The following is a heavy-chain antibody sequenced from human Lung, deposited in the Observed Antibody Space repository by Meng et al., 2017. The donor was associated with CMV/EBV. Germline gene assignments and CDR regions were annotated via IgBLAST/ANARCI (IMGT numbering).Heavy chain of an antibody. CDR3: SKGRDSRWELWPSDY. Sequence: SRFTFSSYAMHWVRQPPGKGLEWVALISPDGSNKNYIDSVKGRFTISRDNSKNTLYLQMSGLRIEDTAVYFCSKGRDSRWELWPSDYWGQGTLVTVSS. J-gene: IGHJ4*02. CDR2: ISPDGSNK. D-gene: IGHD4-23*01. V-gene: IGHV3-30*18. CDR1: RFTFSSYA.